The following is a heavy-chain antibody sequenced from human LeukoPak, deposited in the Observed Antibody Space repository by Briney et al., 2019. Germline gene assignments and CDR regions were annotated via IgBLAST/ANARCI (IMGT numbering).Heavy chain of an antibody. Sequence: SETLSLTCTVSGGSISSSSYYWSWIRQPPGKGLEWIGYIYYSGSTNYNPSLKSRVTISVDTSKNQFSLKLSSVTAADTAVYYCAGWYDWYFDLWGRGTLVTVSS. V-gene: IGHV4-61*01. CDR2: IYYSGST. D-gene: IGHD6-19*01. CDR1: GGSISSSSYY. CDR3: AGWYDWYFDL. J-gene: IGHJ2*01.